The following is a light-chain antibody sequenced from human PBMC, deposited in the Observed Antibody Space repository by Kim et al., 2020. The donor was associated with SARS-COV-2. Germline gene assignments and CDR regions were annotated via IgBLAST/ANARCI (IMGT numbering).Light chain of an antibody. J-gene: IGLJ1*01. Sequence: VPTGKTASITCSGDKVGNKYVSWYQQKPGQSPALVIYQDFKRPSGIHERFSGSNFGNTATLTISGTQAMDEANYYCQAWDSSTYVFGTGTKVTDL. CDR2: QDF. V-gene: IGLV3-1*01. CDR3: QAWDSSTYV. CDR1: KVGNKY.